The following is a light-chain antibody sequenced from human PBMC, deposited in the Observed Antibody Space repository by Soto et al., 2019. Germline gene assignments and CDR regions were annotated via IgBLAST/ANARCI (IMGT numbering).Light chain of an antibody. V-gene: IGLV2-8*01. CDR3: SSYAGRNNWV. CDR1: SSDVGGYNY. J-gene: IGLJ3*02. CDR2: EVS. Sequence: QSVLTQPPSASGSPGQSVTISCTGTSSDVGGYNYVSWYQQHPGIAPKLVIFEVSKRPSGVPDRFSGSKSGNTASLTVSGLQAEDEADYYCSSYAGRNNWVFGGGTKLTVL.